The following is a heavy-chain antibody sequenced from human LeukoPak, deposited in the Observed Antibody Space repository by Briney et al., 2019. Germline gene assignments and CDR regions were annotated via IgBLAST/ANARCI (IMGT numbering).Heavy chain of an antibody. D-gene: IGHD5-18*01. CDR3: ARGPQGTWIQLWKFDY. CDR1: GGSFSGYY. CDR2: INHSGST. Sequence: PSETLSLTCAVYGGSFSGYYWSWIRQPPGKGLEWIGVINHSGSTNYNPSLKSRVTISVDTSKNQFSLKLSSVTAADTAVYYCARGPQGTWIQLWKFDYWGQGTLVTVSS. V-gene: IGHV4-34*01. J-gene: IGHJ4*02.